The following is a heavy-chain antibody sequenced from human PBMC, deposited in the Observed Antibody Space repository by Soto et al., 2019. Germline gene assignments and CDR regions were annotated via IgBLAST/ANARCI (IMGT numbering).Heavy chain of an antibody. CDR2: IIPIFGTA. Sequence: SVKVSCKASGGTFSSYAISWVRQAPGQGLEWMGGIIPIFGTANYAQKFQGRVTITADESTSTAYMELSSLRSEDTAVYYCARGPAHCSSTSCYPDSFDYWGQGTLVTVSS. CDR1: GGTFSSYA. V-gene: IGHV1-69*13. D-gene: IGHD2-2*01. CDR3: ARGPAHCSSTSCYPDSFDY. J-gene: IGHJ4*02.